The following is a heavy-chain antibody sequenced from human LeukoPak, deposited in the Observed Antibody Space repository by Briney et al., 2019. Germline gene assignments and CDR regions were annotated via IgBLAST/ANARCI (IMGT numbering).Heavy chain of an antibody. D-gene: IGHD2-15*01. CDR1: GYSFTSYW. V-gene: IGHV5-51*01. CDR3: ARGLPRRHCSGGTCYFGY. J-gene: IGHJ4*02. Sequence: GESLKISCKGSGYSFTSYWIGWVRQMPGKGLEWMGIIYPGDSDTKYSPSFQGQVTISADESISTAYLQWSSLKASDTAMYYCARGLPRRHCSGGTCYFGYWGQGTLVTVSS. CDR2: IYPGDSDT.